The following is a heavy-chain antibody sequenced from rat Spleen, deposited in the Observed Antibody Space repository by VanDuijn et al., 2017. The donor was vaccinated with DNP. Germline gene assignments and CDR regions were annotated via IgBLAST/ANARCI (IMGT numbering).Heavy chain of an antibody. V-gene: IGHV5-25*01. CDR1: GFTFSHYY. CDR2: ISTGGGNT. CDR3: AKVRTTGIPGFAY. J-gene: IGHJ3*01. D-gene: IGHD1-9*01. Sequence: EVQLVESGGGLVQPGRSMKLSCAASGFTFSHYYMAWVRQAPTKGLEWVASISTGGGNTYYRDSVKGRFTISRDNAKSTLYLQMDSLRSEDTATYYCAKVRTTGIPGFAYWGQGTLVTVSS.